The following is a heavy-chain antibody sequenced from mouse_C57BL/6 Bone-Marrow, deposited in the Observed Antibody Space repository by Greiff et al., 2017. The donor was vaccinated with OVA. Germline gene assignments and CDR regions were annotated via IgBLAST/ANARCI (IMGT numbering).Heavy chain of an antibody. CDR3: ARPIDAAWFAY. J-gene: IGHJ3*01. Sequence: EVQLQQSGPELVKPGASVKISCKASGYTFTDYYMNWVKQSHGKSLEWIGDINPNNGGTSYNQKFKGKATLTVDKSSSTAYMELRSLTSEDSAVYYCARPIDAAWFAYWGQGTLVTVSA. CDR2: INPNNGGT. CDR1: GYTFTDYY. V-gene: IGHV1-26*01.